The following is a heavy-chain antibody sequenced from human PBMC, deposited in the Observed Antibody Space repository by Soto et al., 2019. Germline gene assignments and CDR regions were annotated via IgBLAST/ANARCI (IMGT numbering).Heavy chain of an antibody. Sequence: QLKLQESGPGLVKPSETLSLTCTVSGGSINNSSFYWGWVRQPPGKRLEWIGSIYYSGSAYYNTSLNTRLTISVDTSKNMSSLNLSSVTTSDTAVYFCARRPLVRGIIPYYFDSWGQGTLVTVSS. J-gene: IGHJ4*02. V-gene: IGHV4-39*01. D-gene: IGHD3-10*01. CDR2: IYYSGSA. CDR1: GGSINNSSFY. CDR3: ARRPLVRGIIPYYFDS.